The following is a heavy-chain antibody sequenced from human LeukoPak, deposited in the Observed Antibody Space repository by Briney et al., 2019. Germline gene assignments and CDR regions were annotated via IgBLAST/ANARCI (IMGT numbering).Heavy chain of an antibody. CDR3: ANRPYNWNSGWFDP. D-gene: IGHD1-7*01. CDR1: GFTFSSYA. J-gene: IGHJ5*02. CDR2: ISGSGGST. V-gene: IGHV3-23*01. Sequence: GGSLRLSCAVSGFTFSSYAMSWVRQAPGKGLEWVSAISGSGGSTYYADSVKGRFTISRDNSKNTLYLQMNSLRAEDTAVYYCANRPYNWNSGWFDPWGQGTLVTVSS.